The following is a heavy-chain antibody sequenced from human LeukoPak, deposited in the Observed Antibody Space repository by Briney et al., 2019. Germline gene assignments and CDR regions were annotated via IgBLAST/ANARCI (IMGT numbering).Heavy chain of an antibody. D-gene: IGHD1-26*01. CDR1: GYSFIRYW. V-gene: IGHV5-51*01. CDR3: ARQYSGSYYDAFDI. CDR2: IHPGDSDT. Sequence: GESLKISCKGSGYSFIRYWIGWVRQMPGKGLEWMGIIHPGDSDTRYSPSFQGQVTISADKSISTAYLQWSSLKASDTAMYYCARQYSGSYYDAFDIWGQGTMVTVSS. J-gene: IGHJ3*02.